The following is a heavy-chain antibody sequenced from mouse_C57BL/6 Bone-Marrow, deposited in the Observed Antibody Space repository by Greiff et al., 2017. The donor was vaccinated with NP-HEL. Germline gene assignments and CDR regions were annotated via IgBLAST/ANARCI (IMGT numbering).Heavy chain of an antibody. V-gene: IGHV6-6*01. CDR2: IRNKANNHAT. J-gene: IGHJ2*01. CDR3: TVITTVVFDY. CDR1: GFTFSDAW. D-gene: IGHD1-1*01. Sequence: EVKVEESGGGLVQPGGSMKLSYAASGFTFSDAWMDWVRQSPEKGLEWVAEIRNKANNHATYYAESVKGRFTISRDDSKSSVYLQMNSLRAEDTGIYYCTVITTVVFDYWGQGTTLTVSS.